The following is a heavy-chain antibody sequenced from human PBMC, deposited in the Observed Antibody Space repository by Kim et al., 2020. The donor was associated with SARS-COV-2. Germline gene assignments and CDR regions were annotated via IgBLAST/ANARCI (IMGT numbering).Heavy chain of an antibody. D-gene: IGHD3-22*01. V-gene: IGHV4-59*01. CDR3: AREGEDSSGYYYGY. J-gene: IGHJ4*02. Sequence: PALKRRVTISVDTSKNQFSLKLSSVTAADTAVYYCAREGEDSSGYYYGYWGQGTLVTVSS.